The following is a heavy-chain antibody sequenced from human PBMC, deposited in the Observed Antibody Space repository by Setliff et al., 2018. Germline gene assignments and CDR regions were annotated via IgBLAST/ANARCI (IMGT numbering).Heavy chain of an antibody. CDR2: INTNTGNP. CDR1: GHTFSSYA. V-gene: IGHV7-4-1*02. J-gene: IGHJ6*03. D-gene: IGHD3-10*01. CDR3: ARASRFGTIVYRGDYYMDV. Sequence: GASVKVSCKASGHTFSSYAMNLVRQAPGQGLEWMGWINTNTGNPTYAQDFTGRFVFSLDTSVSTAYLQISSLKAEDTAVYYCARASRFGTIVYRGDYYMDVWGKGTTVTVSS.